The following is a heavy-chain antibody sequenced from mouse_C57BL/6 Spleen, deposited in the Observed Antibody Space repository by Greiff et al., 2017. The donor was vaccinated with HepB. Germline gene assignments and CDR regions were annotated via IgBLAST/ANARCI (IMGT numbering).Heavy chain of an antibody. Sequence: QVQLQQSGAELARPGASVKLSCKASGYTFTSYGISWVKQSTGQGLEWIGEIYPRSGNTYYNEKFKGKATLTADKSSSTAYMELRSLTSEDSAVYFCARDGNYVDFDYWGQGTTLTVSS. J-gene: IGHJ2*01. D-gene: IGHD2-1*01. V-gene: IGHV1-81*01. CDR1: GYTFTSYG. CDR3: ARDGNYVDFDY. CDR2: IYPRSGNT.